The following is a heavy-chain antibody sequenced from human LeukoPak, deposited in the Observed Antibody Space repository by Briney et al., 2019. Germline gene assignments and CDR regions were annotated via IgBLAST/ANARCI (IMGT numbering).Heavy chain of an antibody. CDR2: IYYSGST. J-gene: IGHJ4*02. Sequence: SETLSLTCTVSGGSISSSSYYWGWIRQPPGKGLEWIGSIYYSGSTYYNPSLKSRVTISVDTSKNQFSLKLSSVTAADTAVYYCASEGSGSYYIVYWGQGTLVTVSS. D-gene: IGHD1-26*01. V-gene: IGHV4-39*07. CDR3: ASEGSGSYYIVY. CDR1: GGSISSSSYY.